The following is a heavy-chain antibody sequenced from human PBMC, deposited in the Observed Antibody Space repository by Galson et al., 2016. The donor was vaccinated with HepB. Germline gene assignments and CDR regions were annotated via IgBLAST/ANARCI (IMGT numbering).Heavy chain of an antibody. Sequence: SLRLSCVASGLNFNNYVMHWVRQAPGKGLEWVALISFDANNKYYADSVKGRFTISRDNSRNTLYLHMSSVTTEDTAMYYCARGGHIVVVTSTRNFDPFNIWGQGTLVTVSS. CDR1: GLNFNNYV. D-gene: IGHD2-21*02. V-gene: IGHV3-30-3*01. CDR3: ARGGHIVVVTSTRNFDPFNI. CDR2: ISFDANNK. J-gene: IGHJ3*02.